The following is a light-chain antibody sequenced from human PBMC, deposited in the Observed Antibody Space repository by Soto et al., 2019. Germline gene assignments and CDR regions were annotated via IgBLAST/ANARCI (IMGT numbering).Light chain of an antibody. Sequence: EIVLTHSPCTLSFSPWERATLSFMASQSIDNNYFAWYQQKPGQAPRLVIYGASTRATDIPDRFSASGSGTDFTLTISRLEPEDFAVYYCQQYSRAPLTFGQGTKVDIK. CDR1: QSIDNNY. CDR3: QQYSRAPLT. CDR2: GAS. J-gene: IGKJ1*01. V-gene: IGKV3-20*01.